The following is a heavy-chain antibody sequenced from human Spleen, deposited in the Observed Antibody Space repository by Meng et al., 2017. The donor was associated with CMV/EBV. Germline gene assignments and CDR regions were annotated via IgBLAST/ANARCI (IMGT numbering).Heavy chain of an antibody. CDR3: AKRNQRLRWPNYYYYVMDV. J-gene: IGHJ6*02. D-gene: IGHD4-23*01. CDR1: GGSFSGYY. CDR2: INHSGST. V-gene: IGHV4-34*01. Sequence: GSLRLSCAVYGGSFSGYYWSWIRQSPGKGLEWIGEINHSGSTNYNPSLKSRVTISVDTSKNQFSLELSSVTAADTAVYYCAKRNQRLRWPNYYYYVMDVWGQGTTVTVSS.